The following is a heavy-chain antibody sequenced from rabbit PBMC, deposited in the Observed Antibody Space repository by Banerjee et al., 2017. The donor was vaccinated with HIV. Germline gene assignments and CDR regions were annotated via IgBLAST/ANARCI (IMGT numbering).Heavy chain of an antibody. CDR2: VDGGSSGST. V-gene: IGHV1S40*01. J-gene: IGHJ3*01. CDR3: ARGMSGIKTRLDL. D-gene: IGHD1-1*01. Sequence: QSLEESGGDLVKPGASLTLTCTASGFDFSSNAMCWVRQAPGKGLEWIAGVDGGSSGSTYYASWAKGRFTISKTSSTTVTLQMTSLTAADTATYFCARGMSGIKTRLDLWGQGTLVTV. CDR1: GFDFSSNA.